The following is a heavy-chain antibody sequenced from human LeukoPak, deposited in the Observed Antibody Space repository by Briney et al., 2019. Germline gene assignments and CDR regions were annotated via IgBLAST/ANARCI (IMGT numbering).Heavy chain of an antibody. Sequence: PSESLSLTCTVSGGSISNYYWHWIRKPPGKGLEWLGRIFASGTTHDSPSLKSRVTVSVDTSKNQFSLRLTSVTAADTAVYYCTRDPGHYGVDVWGQGTTVTVSS. CDR1: GGSISNYY. CDR3: TRDPGHYGVDV. J-gene: IGHJ6*02. CDR2: IFASGTT. V-gene: IGHV4-4*07.